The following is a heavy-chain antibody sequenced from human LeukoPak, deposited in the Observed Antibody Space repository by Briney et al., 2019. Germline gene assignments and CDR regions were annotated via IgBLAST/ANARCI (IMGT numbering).Heavy chain of an antibody. J-gene: IGHJ5*01. CDR2: IYYSGST. CDR3: ARASSVVVQAAKLFDS. D-gene: IGHD2-2*01. V-gene: IGHV4-39*07. CDR1: GGSISSSSYY. Sequence: SETLSLTCTVSGGSISSSSYYWGWIRQPPGKGLEWIGSIYYSGSTYYNPSLKSRVTISVDTSKNQFSLKLSSVTAADTAVYYCARASSVVVQAAKLFDSWGQVTLVTVSS.